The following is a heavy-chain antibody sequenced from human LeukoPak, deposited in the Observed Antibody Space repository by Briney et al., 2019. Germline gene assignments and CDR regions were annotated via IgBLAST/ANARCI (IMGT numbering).Heavy chain of an antibody. D-gene: IGHD3-3*01. V-gene: IGHV1-2*02. CDR3: ARGRDWGEFLAWFDP. CDR1: GYTFTGYY. Sequence: GASATVSCKASGYTFTGYYIHWMRQAPGQGLEWMGWTNPDSGGASYAQKFQGRVTMTRDTSISTVYMELNRLTSDDTAMYYCARGRDWGEFLAWFDPWGQGTLVTVSS. J-gene: IGHJ5*02. CDR2: TNPDSGGA.